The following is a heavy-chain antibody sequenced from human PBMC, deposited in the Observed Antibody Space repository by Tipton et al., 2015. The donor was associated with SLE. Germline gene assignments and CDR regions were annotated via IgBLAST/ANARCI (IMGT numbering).Heavy chain of an antibody. CDR2: IYHSGST. CDR3: ARDARL. V-gene: IGHV4-38-2*02. J-gene: IGHJ3*01. CDR1: GYSISSGYY. Sequence: TLSLTCTVSGYSISSGYYWGWIRQPPGKGREWIGSIYHSGSTYYNPSLKSRVTISVDTSKNQFSLKLSSGTAADTAVYYCARDARLWGQGTMVTVSS.